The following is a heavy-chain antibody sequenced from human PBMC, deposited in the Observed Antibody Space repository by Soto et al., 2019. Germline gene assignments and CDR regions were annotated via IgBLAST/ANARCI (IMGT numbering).Heavy chain of an antibody. CDR3: ASDQINQNVFDF. CDR2: MYISGST. V-gene: IGHV4-4*07. J-gene: IGHJ3*01. CDR1: GVSISGYY. Sequence: QVQLQESGPGLVKPSETLSLTCSVAGVSISGYYWTWIRQTAGKGLEWIGRMYISGSTNYNPSLKSRATMSIDTSKNYFSLKLRSVTAADTAVYYCASDQINQNVFDFWGQGTMVTVSS.